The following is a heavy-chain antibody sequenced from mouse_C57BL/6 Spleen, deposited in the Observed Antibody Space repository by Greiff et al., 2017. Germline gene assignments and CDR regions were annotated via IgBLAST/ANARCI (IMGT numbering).Heavy chain of an antibody. Sequence: DVKLVESGGGLVKPGGSLKLSCAASGFTFSSYAMSWVRQTPEKRLEWVATISDGGSYTYYPDNVKGRFTISRENAKNNLYLQMSHLKSEDTAMYYCARFITTVVAPYFDYWGQGTTLTVSS. D-gene: IGHD1-1*01. CDR3: ARFITTVVAPYFDY. CDR1: GFTFSSYA. CDR2: ISDGGSYT. V-gene: IGHV5-4*03. J-gene: IGHJ2*01.